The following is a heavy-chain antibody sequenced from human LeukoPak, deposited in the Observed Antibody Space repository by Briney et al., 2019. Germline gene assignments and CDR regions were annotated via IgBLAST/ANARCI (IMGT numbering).Heavy chain of an antibody. CDR2: IYPGDSDT. CDR3: VRRVGKSKYDY. Sequence: PGESLKISCRVFGDNLASYWIGWVRQMPGKGLEWMGIIYPGDSDTRYSPSFQGQVTISADKSISTAYLQWSSLKASDTAMYYCVRRVGKSKYDYWGQGTLVTVSS. V-gene: IGHV5-51*01. CDR1: GDNLASYW. D-gene: IGHD4-11*01. J-gene: IGHJ4*02.